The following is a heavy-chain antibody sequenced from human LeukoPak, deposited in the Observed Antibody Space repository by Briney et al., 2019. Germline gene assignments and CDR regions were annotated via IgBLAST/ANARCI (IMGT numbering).Heavy chain of an antibody. D-gene: IGHD3-22*01. Sequence: WASVKVSCKASGGTFSSYAISWVRQAPGQGLEWMGIINPSGGSTSYAQKFQGRVTMTRDTSTSTVYMELSSLRSEDTAVYYCARGPLLYYYDSSGYPDYWGQGTLVTVSS. CDR2: INPSGGST. V-gene: IGHV1-46*01. CDR3: ARGPLLYYYDSSGYPDY. J-gene: IGHJ4*02. CDR1: GGTFSSYA.